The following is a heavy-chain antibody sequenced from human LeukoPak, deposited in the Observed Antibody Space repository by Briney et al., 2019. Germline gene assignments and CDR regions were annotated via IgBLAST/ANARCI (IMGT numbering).Heavy chain of an antibody. D-gene: IGHD3-10*01. V-gene: IGHV3-53*01. CDR2: IHKNAIT. CDR3: ARSLRVRGVPDYMDV. CDR1: GFTFDDYG. J-gene: IGHJ6*03. Sequence: GGSLRLSCEASGFTFDDYGMTWVRQAPGKGLEWVAVIHKNAITYYADTVKGRFTISRDNSKNMLYLQMNSLRAEDTAVYYCARSLRVRGVPDYMDVWGKGTTVTISS.